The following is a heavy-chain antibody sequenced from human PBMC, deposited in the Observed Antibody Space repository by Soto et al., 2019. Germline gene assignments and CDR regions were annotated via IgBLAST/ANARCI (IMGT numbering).Heavy chain of an antibody. D-gene: IGHD3-10*01. V-gene: IGHV1-2*04. J-gene: IGHJ6*02. CDR2: INPNSGTT. CDR1: GYTFTDYY. Sequence: QVQLVQSGAEVKKPGASVKVSCKASGYTFTDYYMHWVRQAPGQRLEWMGWINPNSGTTNYAQKFQGWVTMTRDTSNTTVYMEVRRLRSDDTAVYYCARVPRGVYYGMDVWGQGTTVTVSS. CDR3: ARVPRGVYYGMDV.